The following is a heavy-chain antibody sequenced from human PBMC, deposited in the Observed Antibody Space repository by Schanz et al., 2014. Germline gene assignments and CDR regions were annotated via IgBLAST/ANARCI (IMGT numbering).Heavy chain of an antibody. D-gene: IGHD1-26*01. Sequence: QVQLQESGPGLVKPSETLSLTCTVSGGSIRSYYWSWIRQPPGKGLEWIGYIYHSGNTNYNPSLKSRLTISVDTSKTQFSLKLSSVTAADTAVYYCARSPSIVATPGDPFDIWAQGTMVTASS. CDR2: IYHSGNT. J-gene: IGHJ3*02. CDR3: ARSPSIVATPGDPFDI. CDR1: GGSIRSYY. V-gene: IGHV4-59*01.